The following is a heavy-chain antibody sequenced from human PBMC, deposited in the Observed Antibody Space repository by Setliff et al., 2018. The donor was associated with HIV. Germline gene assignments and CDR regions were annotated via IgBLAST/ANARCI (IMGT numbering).Heavy chain of an antibody. V-gene: IGHV1-18*01. Sequence: GASVKVSCKASGYTFTNYGISWVRQAPGQGLEWMGWISAYDGNTNYEQKFQGRVTMTTDTSTSTAYMELTSLRSDDTAVYFCARSPYSGRLVPWGQGTLVTVSS. J-gene: IGHJ5*02. CDR1: GYTFTNYG. CDR2: ISAYDGNT. CDR3: ARSPYSGRLVP. D-gene: IGHD5-12*01.